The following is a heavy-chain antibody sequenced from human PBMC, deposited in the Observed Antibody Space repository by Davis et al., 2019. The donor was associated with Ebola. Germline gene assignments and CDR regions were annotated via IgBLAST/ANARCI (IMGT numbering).Heavy chain of an antibody. Sequence: GGSLRLSCAASGFTFSSYAMSWVRQAPGKGLEWVSAISSSGGSTYYADSVKDRFTISRDNSKNTLHLQMNSLRVEDTAIYYCAKDTPNIWFDVWGQGTMAAVSS. V-gene: IGHV3-23*01. J-gene: IGHJ3*01. CDR1: GFTFSSYA. CDR2: ISSSGGST. CDR3: AKDTPNIWFDV. D-gene: IGHD2-15*01.